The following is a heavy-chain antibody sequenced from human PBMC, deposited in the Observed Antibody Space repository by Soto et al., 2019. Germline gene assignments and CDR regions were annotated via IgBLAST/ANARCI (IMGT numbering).Heavy chain of an antibody. CDR1: GGTFSSYT. Sequence: ASVKVSCKASGGTFSSYTISWVRQAPGQRLEWMGWINAGNGNTKYSQKFQGRVTITRDTSASTAYMELSSLRSEDTAVYYCARDGWYSSSWYLAFDYWGQGTLVTVS. V-gene: IGHV1-3*01. J-gene: IGHJ4*02. CDR2: INAGNGNT. D-gene: IGHD6-13*01. CDR3: ARDGWYSSSWYLAFDY.